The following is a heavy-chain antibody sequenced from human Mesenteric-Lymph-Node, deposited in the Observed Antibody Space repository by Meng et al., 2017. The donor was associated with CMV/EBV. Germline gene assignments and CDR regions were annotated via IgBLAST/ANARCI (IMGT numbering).Heavy chain of an antibody. Sequence: GESLKISCAASGFTFGSYWMSWVRQAPGKGLEWVALIWYDGSNKYYADSVKGRFTISRDNAKNSLYLQMNSLRAEDTAVYYCASPTVTTSGYYYYYGMDVWGQGTTVTVSS. CDR1: GFTFGSYW. J-gene: IGHJ6*02. D-gene: IGHD4-17*01. V-gene: IGHV3-33*08. CDR2: IWYDGSNK. CDR3: ASPTVTTSGYYYYYGMDV.